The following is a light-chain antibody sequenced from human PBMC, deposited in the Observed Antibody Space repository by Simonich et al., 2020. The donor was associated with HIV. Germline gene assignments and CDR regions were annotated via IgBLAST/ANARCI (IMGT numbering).Light chain of an antibody. CDR3: QQYNNWPLT. J-gene: IGKJ3*01. Sequence: EIVMTQSPATLSVSPGERATLSCRASQNIAGNLAWYQHKPGQAPRLLIYYASTRATGVPARFSGSGFGTDFTLTISSMQSEDFAVYYCQQYNNWPLTFGPGTKVDIK. V-gene: IGKV3-15*01. CDR1: QNIAGN. CDR2: YAS.